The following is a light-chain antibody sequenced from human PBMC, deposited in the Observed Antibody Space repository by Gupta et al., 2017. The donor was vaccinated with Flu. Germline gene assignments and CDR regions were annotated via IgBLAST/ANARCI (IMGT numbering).Light chain of an antibody. CDR2: AAS. Sequence: DLQMTPSPSPLSASVGDRVTITCRARQSISSYLNWYQQKPGNAPKLLIYAASSLQSGVPSRFSGSGSGTDFTRTISSLQPEEFATYNGQRSYRTLACTLGQRTKLE. V-gene: IGKV1-39*01. CDR3: QRSYRTLACT. CDR1: QSISSY. J-gene: IGKJ2*02.